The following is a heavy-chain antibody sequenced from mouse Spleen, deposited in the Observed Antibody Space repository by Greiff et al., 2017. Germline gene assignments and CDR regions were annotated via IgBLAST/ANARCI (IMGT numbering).Heavy chain of an antibody. J-gene: IGHJ4*01. CDR3: ARSPFYYAMDY. CDR1: GYTFTSYW. CDR2: IHPNSGST. V-gene: IGHV1-64*01. Sequence: QLQQPGAELVKPGASVKLSCKASGYTFTSYWMHWVKQRPGQGLEWIGMIHPNSGSTNYNEKFKSKATLTVDKSSSTAYMQLSSLTSEDSAVYYCARSPFYYAMDYWGQGTSVTVSS.